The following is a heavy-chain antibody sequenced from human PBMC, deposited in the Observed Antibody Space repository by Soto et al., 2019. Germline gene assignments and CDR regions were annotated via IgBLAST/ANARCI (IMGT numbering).Heavy chain of an antibody. D-gene: IGHD6-13*01. Sequence: GESLKISCKGSGYSFTSYWIGWVRQMPGKGLEWMGIIYPGDSDTRYSPSFQGQVTISADKSISTAYLQYSSLKTSDTARYYFWRRGIAGGGPNGGSFYDYWGQGTLVTVSS. CDR1: GYSFTSYW. CDR3: WRRGIAGGGPNGGSFYDY. CDR2: IYPGDSDT. J-gene: IGHJ4*02. V-gene: IGHV5-51*01.